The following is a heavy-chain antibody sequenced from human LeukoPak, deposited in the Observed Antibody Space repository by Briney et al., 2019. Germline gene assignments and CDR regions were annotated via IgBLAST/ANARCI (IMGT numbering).Heavy chain of an antibody. CDR2: ISGGGDST. J-gene: IGHJ4*02. CDR3: AKGSSAVRPYFFDY. Sequence: GGSLRLSCAASGFTVSSNYMSWVRQAPGKGLEWVSAISGGGDSTWYADSVKGRFTISRDNSKNTLSLQMNSLRAEDTTVYYCAKGSSAVRPYFFDYWGQGILVTVSS. D-gene: IGHD6-6*01. V-gene: IGHV3-23*01. CDR1: GFTVSSNY.